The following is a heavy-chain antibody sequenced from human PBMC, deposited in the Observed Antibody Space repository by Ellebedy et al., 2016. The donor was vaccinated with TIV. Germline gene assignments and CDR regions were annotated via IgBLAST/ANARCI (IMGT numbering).Heavy chain of an antibody. CDR1: GFIVSSNY. Sequence: GESLKISCAASGFIVSSNYMSWVRQAPGRGLEWVSYIRSSGAPIYYADSVKGLFTISRDNAKNSVYLKMSSLRDEDTAVYYCVGDPEALDYWGQGTLVTVSS. J-gene: IGHJ4*02. CDR2: IRSSGAPI. V-gene: IGHV3-48*02. CDR3: VGDPEALDY.